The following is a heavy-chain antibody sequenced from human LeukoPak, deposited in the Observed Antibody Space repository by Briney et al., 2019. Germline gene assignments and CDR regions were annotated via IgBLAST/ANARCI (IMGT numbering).Heavy chain of an antibody. CDR3: ARVNYDSSGYYSSYYFDY. J-gene: IGHJ4*02. CDR1: GGSISSSSYY. CDR2: IYYSGST. D-gene: IGHD3-22*01. V-gene: IGHV4-39*07. Sequence: SETLSLTCTVSGGSISSSSYYWGWIRQPPGKGLEWIGSIYYSGSTYYNPSLKSRVSISVDTSKNQFSLKLSSVTAADTAVYYCARVNYDSSGYYSSYYFDYWGQGTLVTVSS.